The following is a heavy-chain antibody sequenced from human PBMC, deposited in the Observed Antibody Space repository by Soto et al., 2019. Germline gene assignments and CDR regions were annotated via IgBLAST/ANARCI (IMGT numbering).Heavy chain of an antibody. V-gene: IGHV4-39*07. CDR1: GVSISRRGYY. CDR3: ARGHYGGNFPFFDY. J-gene: IGHJ4*02. Sequence: SETLCLTCTVSGVSISRRGYYWVWIRQPPGKGLGWIGNMDYSGSTNYNPSLKSRVTISVDTSKNQFSLKLSSVTAADTAVYYCARGHYGGNFPFFDYWGQGTLVTVSS. D-gene: IGHD4-17*01. CDR2: MDYSGST.